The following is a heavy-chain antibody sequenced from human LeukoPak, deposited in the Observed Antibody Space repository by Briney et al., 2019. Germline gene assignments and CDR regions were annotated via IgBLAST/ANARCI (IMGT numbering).Heavy chain of an antibody. D-gene: IGHD6-19*01. CDR2: ISYDGSNK. CDR1: GFTFSSYE. CDR3: ARGSSGWKYPGDAFDI. J-gene: IGHJ3*02. Sequence: GGSLRLSCAASGFTFSSYEMNWVRQAPGKGLEWVAVISYDGSNKYYADSVKGRFTISRDNSKNTLYLQMNSLRAEDTAVYYCARGSSGWKYPGDAFDIWGQGTMVTVSS. V-gene: IGHV3-30*04.